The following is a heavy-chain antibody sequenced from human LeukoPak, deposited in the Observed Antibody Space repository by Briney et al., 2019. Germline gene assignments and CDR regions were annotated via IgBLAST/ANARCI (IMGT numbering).Heavy chain of an antibody. CDR1: GFTFSTYW. Sequence: GGSLRLSCAASGFTFSTYWMHWVRQAPGKGLVWVSRINTDGSATTYADSVKGRFTISRDNAKNTLYLQMNSLRAEDTAVYYCASSPSGGGSAYWGQGTLVTVSS. CDR3: ASSPSGGGSAY. CDR2: INTDGSAT. D-gene: IGHD2-15*01. V-gene: IGHV3-74*01. J-gene: IGHJ4*02.